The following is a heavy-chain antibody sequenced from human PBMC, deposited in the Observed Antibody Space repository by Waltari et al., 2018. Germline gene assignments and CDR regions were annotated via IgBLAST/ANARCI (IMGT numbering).Heavy chain of an antibody. CDR3: ARKAGSGYPYGPFYYDN. V-gene: IGHV3-74*01. CDR2: INVDGGYI. Sequence: EVHLAESGGGVVQPGGSLRLSCTGAGFRLGHSWMHWVRQAPGKGLEWVSRINVDGGYISYGDSVKGRFTISRDNAKNTVFLQLNSLRADDTAVYFCARKAGSGYPYGPFYYDNWGQGTLVTVSS. D-gene: IGHD5-12*01. J-gene: IGHJ4*02. CDR1: GFRLGHSW.